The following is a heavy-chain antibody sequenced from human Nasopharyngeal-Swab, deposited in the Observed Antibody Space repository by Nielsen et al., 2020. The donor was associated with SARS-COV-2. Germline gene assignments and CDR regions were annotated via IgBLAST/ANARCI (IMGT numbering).Heavy chain of an antibody. CDR3: ARGIVRRAYYYYMDV. V-gene: IGHV1-18*01. J-gene: IGHJ6*03. D-gene: IGHD2-8*01. CDR2: ISAYNGNT. Sequence: WVRQAPGQGLEWMGWISAYNGNTNYAQKLQGRVAMTTDTSTSTAYMELRSLRSDDTAVYYCARGIVRRAYYYYMDVWGKGTTVTVS.